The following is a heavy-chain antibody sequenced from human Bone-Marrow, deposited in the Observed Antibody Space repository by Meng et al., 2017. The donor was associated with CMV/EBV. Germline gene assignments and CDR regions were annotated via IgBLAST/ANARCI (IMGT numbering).Heavy chain of an antibody. CDR3: AKDQYKPRPGNYYGMDV. V-gene: IGHV3-43D*03. D-gene: IGHD2-2*01. Sequence: GGSLRLSCAASGFTFDDYAMHWVRQAPGKGLEWVSLISWDGGSTYYADSVKGRFTISRDNSKNSLYLQMNSLRAEDTALYYCAKDQYKPRPGNYYGMDVWGQGTTVTVSS. CDR1: GFTFDDYA. J-gene: IGHJ6*02. CDR2: ISWDGGST.